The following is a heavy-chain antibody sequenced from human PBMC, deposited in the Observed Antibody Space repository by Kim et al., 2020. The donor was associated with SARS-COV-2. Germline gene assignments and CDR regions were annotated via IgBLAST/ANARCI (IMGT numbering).Heavy chain of an antibody. D-gene: IGHD2-2*01. Sequence: SETLSLTCTVSGGSISSSSYYWGWIRQPPGKGLEWIGSIYYSGSTYYNPSLKNRVTISLDTSKNQFSLKLSSVTAADTAVYYCTTEAVVPAAGLYYYYGMDVWGHGTTVTVSS. CDR2: IYYSGST. V-gene: IGHV4-39*01. CDR3: TTEAVVPAAGLYYYYGMDV. J-gene: IGHJ6*02. CDR1: GGSISSSSYY.